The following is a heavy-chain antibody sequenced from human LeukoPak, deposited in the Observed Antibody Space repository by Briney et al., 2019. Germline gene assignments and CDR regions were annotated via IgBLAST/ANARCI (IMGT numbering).Heavy chain of an antibody. V-gene: IGHV1-69*04. D-gene: IGHD2/OR15-2a*01. CDR1: GGTFSSYA. CDR3: ARGSLAFFSIDY. J-gene: IGHJ4*02. Sequence: SVKVSCKASGGTFSSYAISWVRQAPGQGLEWMGRIIPILGIANYARKFQGRVTITVDKSTSTAYMELSSLRSEDTAVYYCARGSLAFFSIDYWGQGTLVTVSS. CDR2: IIPILGIA.